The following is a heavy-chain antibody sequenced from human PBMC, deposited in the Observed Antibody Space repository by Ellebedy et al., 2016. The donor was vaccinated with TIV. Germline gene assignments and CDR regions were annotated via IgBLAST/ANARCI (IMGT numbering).Heavy chain of an antibody. J-gene: IGHJ6*03. CDR2: ISGSGAST. CDR3: ARDWDSPGDYYMDV. V-gene: IGHV3-23*01. D-gene: IGHD1-26*01. CDR1: GFTFSVSA. Sequence: GGSLRLXXAASGFTFSVSAMSWVRQAPGKGLEWVSGISGSGASTYYADSVRGRFTISRDNSKNTVYVQMNSLRAEDTAVYYCARDWDSPGDYYMDVWGKGTTVTVSS.